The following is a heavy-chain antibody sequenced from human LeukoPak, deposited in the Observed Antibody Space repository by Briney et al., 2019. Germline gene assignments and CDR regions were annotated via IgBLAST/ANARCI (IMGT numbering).Heavy chain of an antibody. CDR3: ARSKGHITMVRGVTPNFDY. Sequence: ASVKVSCKASGYTFTGYYMHWVRQAPGQGLEWMGWINPNSGGTNYAQKFQGRVTMTRDTSISTAYMELSRLRSDDTAVYYCARSKGHITMVRGVTPNFDYWGQGTLVTVSS. CDR2: INPNSGGT. CDR1: GYTFTGYY. V-gene: IGHV1-2*02. D-gene: IGHD3-10*01. J-gene: IGHJ4*02.